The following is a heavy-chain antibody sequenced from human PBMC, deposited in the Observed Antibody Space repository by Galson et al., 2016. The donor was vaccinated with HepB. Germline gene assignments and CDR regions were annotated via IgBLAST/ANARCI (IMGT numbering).Heavy chain of an antibody. Sequence: SLRLSCAASGFTFEDYALHWVRQTPGKGLEWVSGISWNSRSIGYADSVKGRFTVSRDNAKRSLYLQMNSLRTEDTALYFCAKSLRVLRPLNDWGQGSQVIASA. D-gene: IGHD3-3*01. CDR2: ISWNSRSI. V-gene: IGHV3-9*01. CDR3: AKSLRVLRPLND. J-gene: IGHJ4*02. CDR1: GFTFEDYA.